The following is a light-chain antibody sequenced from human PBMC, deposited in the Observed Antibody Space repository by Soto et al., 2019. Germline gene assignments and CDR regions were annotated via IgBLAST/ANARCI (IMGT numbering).Light chain of an antibody. V-gene: IGKV3-20*01. CDR3: QHPAT. J-gene: IGKJ3*01. CDR1: QSVSSSY. Sequence: IVVTKSPRTLSLSPGARAPLSCRASQSVSSSYLAWYQQKPGQAPRLLTYGASSRATGIPDRFSGSGSGTDFTLTISRLEPEDFAVHYCQHPATFGPGTQVEIK. CDR2: GAS.